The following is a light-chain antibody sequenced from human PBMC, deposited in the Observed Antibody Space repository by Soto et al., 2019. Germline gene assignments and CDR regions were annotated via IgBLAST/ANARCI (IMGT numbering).Light chain of an antibody. CDR2: NTN. J-gene: IGLJ3*02. Sequence: QAVVTQEASLSVSPGTTVTLTCGLRSGSDSANYYPSWYQQTPGQAPRTLIYNTNTRSSGVPDRFSGSILGNKAALTITGAQADDESDYYCVLYMGSGIWVFGGGTKLTVL. V-gene: IGLV8-61*01. CDR1: SGSDSANYY. CDR3: VLYMGSGIWV.